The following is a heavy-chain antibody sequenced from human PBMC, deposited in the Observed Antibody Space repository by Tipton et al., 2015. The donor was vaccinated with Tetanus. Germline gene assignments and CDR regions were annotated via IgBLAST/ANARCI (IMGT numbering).Heavy chain of an antibody. Sequence: SLRLSCAASGLTFRKYAMSWVRQAPGKGLEWVSDINDNGGSTDYADSVKGRCTISRDNSEDRLYLEMNSLRAEDTAGYYYESPAGGGGSLPPLVVWGQGTRVAFSS. V-gene: IGHV3-23*01. CDR2: INDNGGST. D-gene: IGHD1-26*01. CDR3: ESPAGGGGSLPPLVV. J-gene: IGHJ4*02. CDR1: GLTFRKYA.